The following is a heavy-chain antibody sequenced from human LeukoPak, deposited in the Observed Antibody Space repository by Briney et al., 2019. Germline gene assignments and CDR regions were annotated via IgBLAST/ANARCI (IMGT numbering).Heavy chain of an antibody. CDR1: EATFSSYA. CDR3: ARGYCSGGSCYFGGLVD. D-gene: IGHD2-15*01. J-gene: IGHJ4*02. V-gene: IGHV1-69*01. Sequence: GASVKVSCKPSEATFSSYAISWGRQAPGQGLEWMGGIIPIFGTANYAQKFQGRVTITADESTSTAYMEPSSLRSEDTAVYYCARGYCSGGSCYFGGLVDWGQGTLVTVSS. CDR2: IIPIFGTA.